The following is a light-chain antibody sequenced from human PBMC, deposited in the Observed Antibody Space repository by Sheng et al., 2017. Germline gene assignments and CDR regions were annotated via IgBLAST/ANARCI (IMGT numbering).Light chain of an antibody. CDR3: SSYAGGNNYV. V-gene: IGLV2-18*02. J-gene: IGLJ1*01. Sequence: QSALTQPPSVSGSPGQSVTISCTGTSSDVGNYNRVSWYQQPPGTAPKLLIYDVSSRPSGVPDRFSGSKSGNTASLTVSGLQAEDEADYYCSSYAGGNNYVFGTGTKVTVL. CDR1: SSDVGNYNR. CDR2: DVS.